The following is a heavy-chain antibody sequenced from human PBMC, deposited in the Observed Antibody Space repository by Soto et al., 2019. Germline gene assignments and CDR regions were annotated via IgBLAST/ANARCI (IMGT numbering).Heavy chain of an antibody. CDR2: INPNNGHT. D-gene: IGHD6-19*01. CDR1: GYTFSSFD. V-gene: IGHV1-8*01. J-gene: IGHJ4*02. Sequence: SVKVSCKASGYTFSSFDIHWVRQATGQGLEWMGWINPNNGHTDSAQKFQGRITMTMDPSISTVYMELSGLTSEDTAMYYCARGRGWRDYWGKGTVVTAPQ. CDR3: ARGRGWRDY.